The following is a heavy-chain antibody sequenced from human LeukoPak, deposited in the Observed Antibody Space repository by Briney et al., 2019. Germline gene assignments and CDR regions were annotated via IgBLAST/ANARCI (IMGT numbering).Heavy chain of an antibody. Sequence: PSETLSLTCTVSGGSISSGGYYWSWIRQHPGKGLEWIGYIYYSGSTYYNPSLKSRVTISVDTSKNQFSLKLSSVTAADTAVYYCASLQKYYYDSSGYYNRFDPWGQGTLVTVSS. D-gene: IGHD3-22*01. J-gene: IGHJ5*02. V-gene: IGHV4-31*03. CDR2: IYYSGST. CDR1: GGSISSGGYY. CDR3: ASLQKYYYDSSGYYNRFDP.